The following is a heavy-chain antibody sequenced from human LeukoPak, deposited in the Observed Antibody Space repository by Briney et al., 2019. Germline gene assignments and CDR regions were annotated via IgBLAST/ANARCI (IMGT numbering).Heavy chain of an antibody. D-gene: IGHD6-6*01. Sequence: ASVKVSCKASGYTFTGYYMHWVRQAPGQGLEWMGWINPNSGGTNYAQKFQGRVTMTRDTSISTAYMELSRPRSDDTAVYYCARPISSIAARPDDAFDIWGQGTMVTVSS. V-gene: IGHV1-2*02. CDR1: GYTFTGYY. J-gene: IGHJ3*02. CDR2: INPNSGGT. CDR3: ARPISSIAARPDDAFDI.